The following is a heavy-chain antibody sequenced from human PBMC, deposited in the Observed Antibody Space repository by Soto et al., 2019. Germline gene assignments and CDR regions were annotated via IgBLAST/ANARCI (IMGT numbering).Heavy chain of an antibody. CDR2: FDPEDGET. CDR3: ATGPWAAAAFFDY. J-gene: IGHJ4*02. V-gene: IGHV1-24*01. Sequence: ASVKVSCKVSGYTLTELSMHWVRQAPGKGLESMGGFDPEDGETIYAQKFQGRVTMTEDTSTDTAYMELSSLRSEDTAVYYCATGPWAAAAFFDYWGQGTLVTVSS. D-gene: IGHD6-13*01. CDR1: GYTLTELS.